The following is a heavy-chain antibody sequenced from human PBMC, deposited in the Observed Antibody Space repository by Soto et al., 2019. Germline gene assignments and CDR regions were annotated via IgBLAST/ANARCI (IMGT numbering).Heavy chain of an antibody. J-gene: IGHJ6*02. CDR3: RRAAAGSTYYYYGMDV. D-gene: IGHD6-13*01. V-gene: IGHV1-69*13. Sequence: SVKVSCKASGGTFSSYAISCVLQSPLQGLEWMGGIIPIFGTANYAQKFQGRVTITADESTSTAYMELSSLRSEDTAVYYCRRAAAGSTYYYYGMDVWGQGTTVTVSS. CDR1: GGTFSSYA. CDR2: IIPIFGTA.